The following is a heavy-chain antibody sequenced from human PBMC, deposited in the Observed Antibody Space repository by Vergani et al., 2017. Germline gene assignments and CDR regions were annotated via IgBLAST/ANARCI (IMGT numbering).Heavy chain of an antibody. CDR3: AREGADLWSGYNYYYYGMDV. CDR2: ISSSSSYI. V-gene: IGHV3-21*01. Sequence: EVQLVESGGGLVQPGGSLRLSCAASGFTFSSYSMNWVRQAPGKGLEWVSSISSSSSYIYYADSVKGRFTISRDNAKNSLDLQMNSRSDEDTAVSYCAREGADLWSGYNYYYYGMDVWGQGTTVTVSS. CDR1: GFTFSSYS. D-gene: IGHD3-3*01. J-gene: IGHJ6*02.